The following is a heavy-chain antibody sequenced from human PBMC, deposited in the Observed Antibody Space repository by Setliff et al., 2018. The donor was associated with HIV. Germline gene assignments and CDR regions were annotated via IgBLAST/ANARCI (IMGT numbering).Heavy chain of an antibody. CDR3: ARVPILRYASPVDM. CDR1: GYTFTSFY. CDR2: INPSGGST. J-gene: IGHJ4*02. Sequence: ASVKVSCKASGYTFTSFYIHWVRQAPGQGLEWMGEINPSGGSTSYSEKFRGRATMTRDTSRSTVYMELSSLRFDDTAVYYCARVPILRYASPVDMWGQGTLVTVSS. D-gene: IGHD3-9*01. V-gene: IGHV1-46*01.